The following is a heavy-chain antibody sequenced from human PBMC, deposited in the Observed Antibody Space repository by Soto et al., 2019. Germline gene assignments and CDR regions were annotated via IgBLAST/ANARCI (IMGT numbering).Heavy chain of an antibody. CDR1: GGSFSGYY. V-gene: IGHV4-34*01. CDR2: INHSGST. Sequence: PSETLSLTCAVYGGSFSGYYWSWIRQPPGKGLEWIGEINHSGSTNYNPSLKSRVTISVDTSKNQFSLKLSSVTAADTAVYYCASHYPTPGVFRIVIGVAYWGQGSLVTVSS. CDR3: ASHYPTPGVFRIVIGVAY. J-gene: IGHJ4*02. D-gene: IGHD3-3*01.